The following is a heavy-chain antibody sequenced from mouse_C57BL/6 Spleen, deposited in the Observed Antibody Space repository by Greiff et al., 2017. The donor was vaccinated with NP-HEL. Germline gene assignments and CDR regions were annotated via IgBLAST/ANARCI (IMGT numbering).Heavy chain of an antibody. V-gene: IGHV14-1*01. Sequence: EVQLQQSGAELVRPGASVKLSCTASGFNIKDYYMHWVKQRPEQGLEWIGRIDPEDGDTEYAPKFQGKATMTADTSSNTAYLQLSSLTSEDTAVYYCTTDYCGSSFFDYWGQGTTLTVSS. D-gene: IGHD1-1*01. J-gene: IGHJ2*01. CDR1: GFNIKDYY. CDR2: IDPEDGDT. CDR3: TTDYCGSSFFDY.